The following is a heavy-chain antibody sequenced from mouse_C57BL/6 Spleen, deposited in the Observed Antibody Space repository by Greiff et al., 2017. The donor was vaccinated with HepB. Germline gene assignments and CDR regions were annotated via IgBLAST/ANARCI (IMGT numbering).Heavy chain of an antibody. D-gene: IGHD1-1*01. CDR1: GYTFTDYY. J-gene: IGHJ1*03. Sequence: QVQLQQSGAELVRPGASVKLSCKASGYTFTDYYINWVKQRPGQGLEWIARIYPGSGNTYYNEKFKGKATLTAEKSSSTAYMQLSSLTSEDSAVYFCARGGYYGSSYFDVWGTGTTVTVSS. V-gene: IGHV1-76*01. CDR3: ARGGYYGSSYFDV. CDR2: IYPGSGNT.